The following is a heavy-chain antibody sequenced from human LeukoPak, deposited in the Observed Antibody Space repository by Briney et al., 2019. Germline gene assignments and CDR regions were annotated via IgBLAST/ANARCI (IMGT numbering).Heavy chain of an antibody. CDR2: IYYTGNT. D-gene: IGHD3-10*01. CDR1: GGPISSSYSYY. CDR3: ARDYYGSGNYYWGDY. V-gene: IGHV4-39*07. J-gene: IGHJ4*02. Sequence: PSETLSLTCTVSGGPISSSYSYYWGWIRQPPGKGLERIGTIYYTGNTYYNASLKSRVTMSVDTFKNQFSLKLSSVTAADTAIYYCARDYYGSGNYYWGDYWGQGTPVIVSS.